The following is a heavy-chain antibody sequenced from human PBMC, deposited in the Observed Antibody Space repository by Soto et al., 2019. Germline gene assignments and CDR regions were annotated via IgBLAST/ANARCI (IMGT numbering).Heavy chain of an antibody. CDR1: GGSISSGDYY. V-gene: IGHV4-30-4*01. J-gene: IGHJ4*02. D-gene: IGHD3-22*01. Sequence: ASETLSLTCTVSGGSISSGDYYWSWIRQPPGKGLEWIGYIYYSGSTYYNPSLKSRVTISVDTSKNQFSLKLSSVTAADTAVYYCARLDVGYDSSGYYHSLFDYWGQGTLVTVSS. CDR3: ARLDVGYDSSGYYHSLFDY. CDR2: IYYSGST.